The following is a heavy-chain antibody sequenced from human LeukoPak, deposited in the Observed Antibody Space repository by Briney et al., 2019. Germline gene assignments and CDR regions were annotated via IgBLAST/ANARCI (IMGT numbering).Heavy chain of an antibody. CDR3: ARGRGDDSSGSVDY. Sequence: GSLRLSCAASGFTFSSYAMSWVRQPPGKGLEWIGEINHSGSTNYNPSLKSRVTISVDTSKNQFSLKLSSVTAADTAVYCCARGRGDDSSGSVDYWGQGTLVTVSS. D-gene: IGHD3-22*01. CDR1: GFTFSSYA. CDR2: INHSGST. J-gene: IGHJ4*02. V-gene: IGHV4-34*01.